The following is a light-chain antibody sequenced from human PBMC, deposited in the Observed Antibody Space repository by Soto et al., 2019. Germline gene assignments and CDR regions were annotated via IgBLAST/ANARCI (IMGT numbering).Light chain of an antibody. Sequence: QSALTQPRSVSGSPGQSVTISCTGTSRDVDGYNYVSWYQQHPGKVPKLMIYDVTKRPSGVPDRFSGSKSGNTASLTISGLQAEDEADYYCCSYAGSYIWVFGGGTKLTVL. V-gene: IGLV2-11*01. CDR3: CSYAGSYIWV. CDR2: DVT. J-gene: IGLJ2*01. CDR1: SRDVDGYNY.